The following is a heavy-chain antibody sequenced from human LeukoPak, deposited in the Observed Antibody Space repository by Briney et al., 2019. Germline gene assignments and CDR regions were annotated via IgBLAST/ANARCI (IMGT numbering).Heavy chain of an antibody. J-gene: IGHJ5*02. V-gene: IGHV4-59*08. Sequence: SENLSLTCSVSDGSVSGSYWIWIRPAPGNGLEWVAYIHSAGGTNYKPSLKGPVTISVDTSKNQFSLKLRSVTAADTAVYFCARLTGGDPWPQRGWFDLWGQGTLVTVSS. CDR1: DGSVSGSY. CDR3: ARLTGGDPWPQRGWFDL. CDR2: IHSAGGT. D-gene: IGHD2-21*02.